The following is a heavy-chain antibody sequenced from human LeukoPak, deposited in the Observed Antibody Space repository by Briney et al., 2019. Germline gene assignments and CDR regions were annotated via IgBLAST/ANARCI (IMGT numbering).Heavy chain of an antibody. CDR3: ARDSCSSTSCRKKFDN. J-gene: IGHJ4*02. V-gene: IGHV4-39*07. CDR2: IYFSGST. CDR1: GDSISSANYY. D-gene: IGHD2-2*01. Sequence: SETLSLTCTVSGDSISSANYYWGWVCQPPGKGLEWIGSIYFSGSTYYNPSLKSRVTISVETSKVQFSLKLSSVTAADTAVYYCARDSCSSTSCRKKFDNWGQGTLVTVSS.